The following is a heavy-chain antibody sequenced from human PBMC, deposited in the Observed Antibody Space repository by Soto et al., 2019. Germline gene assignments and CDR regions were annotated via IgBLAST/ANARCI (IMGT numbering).Heavy chain of an antibody. D-gene: IGHD3-22*01. CDR2: IFYDGTT. V-gene: IGHV4-31*03. CDR1: GGSVSSDTYY. J-gene: IGHJ4*02. Sequence: SETLSLTCTVSGGSVSSDTYYWNWIRQHPGKGLEWIAYIFYDGTTYYNPSLKSRVSISVETSQNQFSLKLNSMTAGEKAVYYCASEEAMISDGYLDSCGQRTPVAASS. CDR3: ASEEAMISDGYLDS.